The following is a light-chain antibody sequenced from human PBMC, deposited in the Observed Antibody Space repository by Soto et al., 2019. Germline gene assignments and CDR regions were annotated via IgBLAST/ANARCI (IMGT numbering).Light chain of an antibody. CDR2: ASS. CDR3: QQYSTSQT. CDR1: QSVNSNY. V-gene: IGKV3-20*01. Sequence: EIVLTQSPGTLSLSPGERATLSCRASQSVNSNYLAWYQQKPGQSPRVLIYASSTRATGIPDRFSGGGSGTDFTLTISRLEPEDFAVYYCQQYSTSQTFGQGTMLEI. J-gene: IGKJ1*01.